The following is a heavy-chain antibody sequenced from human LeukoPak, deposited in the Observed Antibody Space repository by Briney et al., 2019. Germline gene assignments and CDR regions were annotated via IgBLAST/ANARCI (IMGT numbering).Heavy chain of an antibody. J-gene: IGHJ4*02. V-gene: IGHV4-59*01. CDR2: IYYSGST. Sequence: SETLSLTCTVSGGSISSYYWSWIRQPPGKGLEWIGYIYYSGSTNYNPSLKSRVTISVDTSKNQFSLKLSSVTAEDTAVYYCASDYWGQGTLVTVSS. CDR3: ASDY. CDR1: GGSISSYY.